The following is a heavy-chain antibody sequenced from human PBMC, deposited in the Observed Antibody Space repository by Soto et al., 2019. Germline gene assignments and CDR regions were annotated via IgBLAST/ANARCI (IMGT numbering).Heavy chain of an antibody. J-gene: IGHJ2*01. V-gene: IGHV1-18*01. CDR2: IGPYNGNT. Sequence: QAQLVQSGAEVKKPGASVKVSCQAGGYTFADYGISWVRQAPGQGLEWVGWIGPYNGNTNYAQNLQGRVTMTTDIDANTAYMELRSLRSDDTALYYCARCYCTVGSCYSCWPFDLWGRGTLLTVSS. D-gene: IGHD2-15*01. CDR3: ARCYCTVGSCYSCWPFDL. CDR1: GYTFADYG.